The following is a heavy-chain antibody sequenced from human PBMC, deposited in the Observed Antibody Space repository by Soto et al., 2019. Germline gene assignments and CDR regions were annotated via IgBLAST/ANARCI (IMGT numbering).Heavy chain of an antibody. V-gene: IGHV4-4*02. J-gene: IGHJ3*01. D-gene: IGHD6-19*01. CDR1: GDSISSPKW. Sequence: QVQLQESGPGLVKPSGTLSLTCAVSGDSISSPKWWTWLRQPPGKGLEWIGDLLHSGTTNYNPSLKSRIILSVDKSHNKFSLSLTSVTAADTAVYFCAYSSGWYRHDVWGQGTSVTVSS. CDR3: AYSSGWYRHDV. CDR2: LLHSGTT.